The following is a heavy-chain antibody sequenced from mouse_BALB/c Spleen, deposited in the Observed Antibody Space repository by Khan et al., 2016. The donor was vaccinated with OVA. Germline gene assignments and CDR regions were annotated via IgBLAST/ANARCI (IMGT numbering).Heavy chain of an antibody. CDR1: GYTFTDYV. Sequence: QVQLQQPGPELVKPGASVKMSCKASGYTFTDYVMNWVKQRNGQGLEWIGQIYPGSDSTYYNEKFKGKATLTADRSSSTADMPLSNLTSEDSAVYFCARAGWDVFAYWGQGTLVTVSA. D-gene: IGHD4-1*01. J-gene: IGHJ3*01. CDR2: IYPGSDST. V-gene: IGHV1-77*01. CDR3: ARAGWDVFAY.